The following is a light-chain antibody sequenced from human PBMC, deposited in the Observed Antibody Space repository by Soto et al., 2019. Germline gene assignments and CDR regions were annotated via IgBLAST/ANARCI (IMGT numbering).Light chain of an antibody. V-gene: IGKV3-15*01. Sequence: EKVMTQSPATLSVSPGERATLSCRASESVTNNLAWYQQKPGQAPRLLIYDASTRATGIPARFSGGGSETELTLNIGSIQSEDVEVYLCQQYNIWPVNFGQGPRLEIK. CDR1: ESVTNN. J-gene: IGKJ5*01. CDR2: DAS. CDR3: QQYNIWPVN.